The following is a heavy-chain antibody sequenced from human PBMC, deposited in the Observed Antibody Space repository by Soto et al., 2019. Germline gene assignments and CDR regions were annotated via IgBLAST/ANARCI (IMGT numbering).Heavy chain of an antibody. CDR3: ARRRLKGYTSISYWFDP. J-gene: IGHJ5*02. D-gene: IGHD6-13*01. V-gene: IGHV4-34*01. CDR2: INHSGST. CDR1: GGSFSGYY. Sequence: SETLSLTCAVYGGSFSGYYWTWIRQPPGKGLEWIGEINHSGSTNYNPSLKSRVTISVDTSKNQFSLKLTSVTAADTAVYHCARRRLKGYTSISYWFDPWGQVTLVTVSS.